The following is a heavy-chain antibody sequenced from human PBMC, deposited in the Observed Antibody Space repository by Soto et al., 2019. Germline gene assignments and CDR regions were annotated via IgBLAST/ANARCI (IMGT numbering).Heavy chain of an antibody. CDR1: GFSLSSYW. CDR2: MNQDGSES. J-gene: IGHJ4*02. Sequence: VQLMESGGGLVQPGGSLRLSCAASGFSLSSYWMSWVRQAPGKGLEWVANMNQDGSESDYVGSVKGRFTFTRDNAKNSLYLQMNSLRAEDTAVYYCARLSTSAGRRDLACWGQGTLVTVSS. CDR3: ARLSTSAGRRDLAC. V-gene: IGHV3-7*01.